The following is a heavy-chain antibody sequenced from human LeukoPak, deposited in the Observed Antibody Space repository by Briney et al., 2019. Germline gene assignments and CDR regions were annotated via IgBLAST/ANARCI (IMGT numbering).Heavy chain of an antibody. D-gene: IGHD2-15*01. CDR1: GGSFSGYY. J-gene: IGHJ4*02. Sequence: PSETLSLTCAVYGGSFSGYYWSWIRQPPGKGLEWIGEINHSASTNYNPSLKSRVTISVDTSKNQFSLRLTSVTDEDTAVYYCARISQSSGGFYYWGQGSLVTVSS. CDR2: INHSAST. V-gene: IGHV4-34*01. CDR3: ARISQSSGGFYY.